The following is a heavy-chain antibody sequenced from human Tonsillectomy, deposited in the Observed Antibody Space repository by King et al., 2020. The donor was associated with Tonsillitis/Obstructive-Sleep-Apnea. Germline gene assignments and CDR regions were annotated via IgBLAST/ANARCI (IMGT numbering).Heavy chain of an antibody. D-gene: IGHD6-19*01. Sequence: HVQLQESGPGLVRPSETLSLTCTVSGGSISSYYWSWIRQPPGKGLEWIGYIYYSGSTNYNPSLKSRVTMSVDTSKNQFSLKLSSVTAADTAVYYCARVLAVEGNYYYYYGMDVWGQGTTVTVSS. CDR1: GGSISSYY. J-gene: IGHJ6*02. CDR3: ARVLAVEGNYYYYYGMDV. V-gene: IGHV4-59*01. CDR2: IYYSGST.